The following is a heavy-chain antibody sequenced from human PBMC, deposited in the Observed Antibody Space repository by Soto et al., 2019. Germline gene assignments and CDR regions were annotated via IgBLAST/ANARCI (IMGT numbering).Heavy chain of an antibody. J-gene: IGHJ6*02. D-gene: IGHD2-15*01. CDR2: SVVGTGNT. CDR3: AADRPDIGVGWWV. CDR1: GLTFIDSA. V-gene: IGHV1-58*01. Sequence: EASVKVSCKASGLTFIDSAVQWVRQTRGRRLEWVGWSVVGTGNTNYAQEFQGRGTITRDMSTNTVYMELCSLRSDDSAVFYCAADRPDIGVGWWVWGQGTTVTVSS.